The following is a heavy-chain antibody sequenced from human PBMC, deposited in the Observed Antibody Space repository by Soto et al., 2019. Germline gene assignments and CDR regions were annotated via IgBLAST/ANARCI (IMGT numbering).Heavy chain of an antibody. CDR1: GGTFSSYT. J-gene: IGHJ4*02. Sequence: GASVKVSCKASGGTFSSYTISWVRQAPGQGLEWMGRIIPILGIANYAQKFQGRVTITADKSTSTAYMELSSLRSEDTAVYYCASLPSSDFWSGYSYYFDYWGQGTLVTVS. CDR3: ASLPSSDFWSGYSYYFDY. D-gene: IGHD3-3*01. CDR2: IIPILGIA. V-gene: IGHV1-69*02.